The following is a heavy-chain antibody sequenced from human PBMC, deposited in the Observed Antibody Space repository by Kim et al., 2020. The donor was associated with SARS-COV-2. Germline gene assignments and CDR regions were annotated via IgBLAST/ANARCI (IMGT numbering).Heavy chain of an antibody. Sequence: SETLSLTCTVSGGSISSSYWSWLRQPPGEGLEWIAYVHDSGSTNYNPSLKSRVSLSLDSSQNQFSLKLSSVTAADSAVYYCAKGAGWYDSWGQGTLVTVSS. J-gene: IGHJ5*01. CDR1: GGSISSSY. CDR2: VHDSGST. V-gene: IGHV4-59*01. CDR3: AKGAGWYDS. D-gene: IGHD6-19*01.